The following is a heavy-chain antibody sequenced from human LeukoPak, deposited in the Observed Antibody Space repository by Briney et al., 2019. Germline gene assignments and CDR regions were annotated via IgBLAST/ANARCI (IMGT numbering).Heavy chain of an antibody. V-gene: IGHV4-59*01. Sequence: SETLSLTCTVSGGSISSYYWSWIRQPPGKGLEWIGYIYYSGSTNYNPSLKSRVTISVDMSKNQFSLKLSSVIAADTAVYYCASSTIFGYYFDYWGQGTLVTVSS. CDR1: GGSISSYY. D-gene: IGHD3-3*01. J-gene: IGHJ4*02. CDR2: IYYSGST. CDR3: ASSTIFGYYFDY.